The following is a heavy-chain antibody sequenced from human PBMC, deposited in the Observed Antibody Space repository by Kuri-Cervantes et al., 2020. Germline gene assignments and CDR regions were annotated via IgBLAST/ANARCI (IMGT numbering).Heavy chain of an antibody. D-gene: IGHD3-10*01. J-gene: IGHJ4*02. CDR2: IYSGGST. CDR3: ARVRGVDYFDY. V-gene: IGHV3-53*01. Sequence: GGSLRLSCAVYGGSFSGYYWSWVRQAPGKGLEWVSVIYSGGSTYYADSVKGRFTISRDNSKNTLYLQMNSLRAEDTAVYYCARVRGVDYFDYWGQGTLVTVSS. CDR1: GGSFSGYY.